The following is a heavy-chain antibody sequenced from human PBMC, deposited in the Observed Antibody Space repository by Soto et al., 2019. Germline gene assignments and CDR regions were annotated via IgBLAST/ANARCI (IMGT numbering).Heavy chain of an antibody. D-gene: IGHD6-6*01. CDR1: GFTFSSYA. CDR3: AKDPYSSSSGPFDY. V-gene: IGHV3-23*01. J-gene: IGHJ4*02. CDR2: ISGSGGST. Sequence: LRRSFAASGFTFSSYAMSWVRQAPGKGLEWVSAISGSGGSTYYAHSVKGRFTISRDNSKNTLYLQMNSLRAEDTAVYYCAKDPYSSSSGPFDYWGQGTLVTVSS.